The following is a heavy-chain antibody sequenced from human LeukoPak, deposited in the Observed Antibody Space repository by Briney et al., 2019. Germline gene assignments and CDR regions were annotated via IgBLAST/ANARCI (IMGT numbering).Heavy chain of an antibody. CDR1: GFTFSSYS. Sequence: GGSLRLSCAASGFTFSSYSMSWVRQAPGKGLEWVSAISGSGGSTYYADSVKGRFTISRDNSKNTLYLQMNSLRAEDTAVYYCAKDRIVGATGQSDYWGQGTLVTVSP. CDR3: AKDRIVGATGQSDY. J-gene: IGHJ4*02. D-gene: IGHD1-26*01. V-gene: IGHV3-23*01. CDR2: ISGSGGST.